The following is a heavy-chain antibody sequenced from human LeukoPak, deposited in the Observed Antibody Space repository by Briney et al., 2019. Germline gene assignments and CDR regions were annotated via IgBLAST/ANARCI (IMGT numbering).Heavy chain of an antibody. CDR3: ARARARATVTTSLFDY. D-gene: IGHD4-17*01. J-gene: IGHJ4*02. V-gene: IGHV4-59*01. CDR1: GGSNSSYY. Sequence: SETLSLTCTVSGGSNSSYYWSWIRQPPGKGLEWIGYIYYSGSTNYNPSLKSRVTISVDTSKNQFSLKLSSVTAADTAVYYCARARARATVTTSLFDYWGQGTLVTVSS. CDR2: IYYSGST.